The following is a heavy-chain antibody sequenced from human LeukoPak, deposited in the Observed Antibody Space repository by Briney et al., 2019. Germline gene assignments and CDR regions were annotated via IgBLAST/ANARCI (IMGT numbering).Heavy chain of an antibody. CDR1: GFTFSSYG. Sequence: PGGSLRLSCAASGFTFSSYGMHWVRQAPGKGLEWVSDISGGDGSTYYADSVKGRFTISRDNSKNTLYLQMNRLRAEDTAVYFCAKKGCTSATCYINCCGQGTLVTVSS. CDR2: ISGGDGST. D-gene: IGHD2-2*02. V-gene: IGHV3-NL1*01. J-gene: IGHJ4*02. CDR3: AKKGCTSATCYINC.